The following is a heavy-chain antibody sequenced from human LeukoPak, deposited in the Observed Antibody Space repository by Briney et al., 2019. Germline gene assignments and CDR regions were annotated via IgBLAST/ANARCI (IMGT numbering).Heavy chain of an antibody. J-gene: IGHJ3*02. Sequence: PSETLSLTCTVSGGSISSGDYYWSWIRQPPGKGLEWIGYIYYSGSTYYNPSLKSRVTISVDTSKNQFSLKLSSVTAADTAVYYCARYYGSGRYAFDIWGQGTMVTVSS. CDR3: ARYYGSGRYAFDI. D-gene: IGHD3-10*01. CDR2: IYYSGST. CDR1: GGSISSGDYY. V-gene: IGHV4-30-4*01.